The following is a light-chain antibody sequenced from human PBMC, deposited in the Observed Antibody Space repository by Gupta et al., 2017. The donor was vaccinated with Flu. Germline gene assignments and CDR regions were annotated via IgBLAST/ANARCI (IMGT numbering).Light chain of an antibody. V-gene: IGKV3-11*01. CDR3: QQRSNWFT. Sequence: PGESATLSCRASQSVRTYIAWYQHKVGQAPRLLLYDASKRATGIPARFSGSGSGTDFTLTISSLEPGDSAVYYCQQRSNWFTFGGGTKVETK. CDR1: QSVRTY. CDR2: DAS. J-gene: IGKJ4*01.